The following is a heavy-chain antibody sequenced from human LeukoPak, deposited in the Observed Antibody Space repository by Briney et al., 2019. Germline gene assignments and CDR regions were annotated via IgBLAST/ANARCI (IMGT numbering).Heavy chain of an antibody. D-gene: IGHD6-6*01. V-gene: IGHV3-23*01. CDR3: ARGPSSPLTN. CDR2: ISASGADT. CDR1: GFTFDSHA. J-gene: IGHJ4*02. Sequence: GGSLRLSCVASGFTFDSHAMSWVRQAPGKGLEWVSGISASGADTYYADSVKGRFTISRDNSKNMLYLQMNSLRAEDTAIYYCARGPSSPLTNWGQGTLVTVSS.